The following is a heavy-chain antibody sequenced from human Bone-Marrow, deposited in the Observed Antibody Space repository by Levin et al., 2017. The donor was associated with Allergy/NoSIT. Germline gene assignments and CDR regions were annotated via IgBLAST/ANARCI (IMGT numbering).Heavy chain of an antibody. Sequence: PSETLSLTRSLSGGSISTGGFHWSWVRQRPGKGLEWIGYIYYSGNTYYNPSLQSRLSISIDTSKNQFSLRLTSVTAADTAVYYCAREDGYVFDYWGQGTLVTVSS. CDR3: AREDGYVFDY. CDR2: IYYSGNT. V-gene: IGHV4-31*03. CDR1: GGSISTGGFH. J-gene: IGHJ4*02. D-gene: IGHD5-24*01.